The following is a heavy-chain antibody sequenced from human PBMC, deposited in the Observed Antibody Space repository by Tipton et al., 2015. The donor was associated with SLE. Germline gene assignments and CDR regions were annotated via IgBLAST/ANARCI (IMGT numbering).Heavy chain of an antibody. CDR2: INSDGSST. Sequence: SLRLSCAASGFTFSRYWMHWVRQAPGKGLVWVSRINSDGSSTRYADSVKGRFTISRDNAKNTLYLQMNSLRAEDTGVYYCARDAGGNFRHFDYWGQGTLVTVSS. J-gene: IGHJ4*02. D-gene: IGHD4-23*01. CDR1: GFTFSRYW. V-gene: IGHV3-74*01. CDR3: ARDAGGNFRHFDY.